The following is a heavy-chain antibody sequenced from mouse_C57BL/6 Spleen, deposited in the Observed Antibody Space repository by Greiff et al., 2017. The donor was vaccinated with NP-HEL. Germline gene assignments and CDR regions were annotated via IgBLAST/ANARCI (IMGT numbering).Heavy chain of an antibody. Sequence: VQLQQSGPVLVKPGASVKMSCKASGYTFTDYYMNWVKQSHGKGLEWIGVINPYNGGTSYNQKFKGKATLTVDKSSSTAYMELNSLTSEDSAVYYCARGGPYYAMDYWGQGTSVTVSS. J-gene: IGHJ4*01. CDR1: GYTFTDYY. CDR3: ARGGPYYAMDY. CDR2: INPYNGGT. V-gene: IGHV1-19*01.